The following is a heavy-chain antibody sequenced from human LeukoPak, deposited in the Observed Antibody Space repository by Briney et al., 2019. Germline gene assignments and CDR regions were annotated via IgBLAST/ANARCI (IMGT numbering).Heavy chain of an antibody. V-gene: IGHV1-24*01. CDR3: ATEMTSVVPDY. J-gene: IGHJ4*02. D-gene: IGHD4-11*01. CDR2: FDPENDER. Sequence: XAPGXXLEWMGGFDPENDERIYARKFRGRLTMTEDTSTDTAYMELSSLRSEDTAVYFCATEMTSVVPDYWGQGTLVTVSS.